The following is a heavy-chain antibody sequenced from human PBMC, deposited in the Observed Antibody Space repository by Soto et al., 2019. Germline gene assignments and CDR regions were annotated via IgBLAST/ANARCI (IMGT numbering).Heavy chain of an antibody. CDR2: ISYDGSNK. D-gene: IGHD5-18*01. CDR3: ARGLAGYSYGHNYYCMDV. CDR1: GFTFSSYA. Sequence: PGGSLRLSCAASGFTFSSYAMHWVRQAPGKGLEWVAVISYDGSNKYYADSVKGRFTISRDNSKNTLYLQMNSLRAEDTAVYYCARGLAGYSYGHNYYCMDVWGQGTTVTVSS. J-gene: IGHJ6*02. V-gene: IGHV3-30-3*01.